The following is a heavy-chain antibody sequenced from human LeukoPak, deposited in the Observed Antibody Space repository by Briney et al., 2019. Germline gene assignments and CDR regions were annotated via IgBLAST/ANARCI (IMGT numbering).Heavy chain of an antibody. Sequence: GGSLRLSCAASGFTFTTYWMSWVRQFPGKGLEWVANINQDGAEKYYVDSVKGRFTISRDNAKNSLYLQMNSPRVEDTAIYYCVKVAKYYYGSETYYFFEHWGQGTPVTASS. CDR2: INQDGAEK. V-gene: IGHV3-7*01. D-gene: IGHD3-10*01. CDR3: VKVAKYYYGSETYYFFEH. J-gene: IGHJ4*02. CDR1: GFTFTTYW.